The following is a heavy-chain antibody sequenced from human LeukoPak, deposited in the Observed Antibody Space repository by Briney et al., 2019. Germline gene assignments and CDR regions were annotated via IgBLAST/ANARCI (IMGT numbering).Heavy chain of an antibody. D-gene: IGHD3-10*01. CDR3: AKEDYGSGRDYYYYYGMDV. J-gene: IGHJ6*02. V-gene: IGHV3-23*01. Sequence: PGGSLRLSCAASGFTFSNYAMSWVRQAPGKGLKWVSGISGSSGSTYYADSVKGRFTISRDNSKNTLYLQMNSLRAEDTAVYYCAKEDYGSGRDYYYYYGMDVWGQGTTVTVSS. CDR2: ISGSSGST. CDR1: GFTFSNYA.